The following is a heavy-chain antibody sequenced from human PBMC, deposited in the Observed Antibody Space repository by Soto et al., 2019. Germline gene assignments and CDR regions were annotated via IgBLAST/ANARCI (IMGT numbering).Heavy chain of an antibody. CDR2: ISYDGVNK. CDR3: AKSVYNWNDGFFDY. J-gene: IGHJ4*02. D-gene: IGHD1-1*01. V-gene: IGHV3-30*18. CDR1: GFTFSSYG. Sequence: GGSLRLSCAASGFTFSSYGMHWVRQAPGKGLEWVAVISYDGVNKYYADSVKGRFTISRDNSKNTLYLQMNSLRAEDKAVYYCAKSVYNWNDGFFDYWGQGTLVTVSS.